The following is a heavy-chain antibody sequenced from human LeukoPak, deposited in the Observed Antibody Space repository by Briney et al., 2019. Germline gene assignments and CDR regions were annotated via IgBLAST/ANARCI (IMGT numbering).Heavy chain of an antibody. D-gene: IGHD1-26*01. CDR3: AGFLTAGRRSTDWFDP. CDR2: IYYSGST. CDR1: GGSISSGGYY. Sequence: SETLSLTCTVSGGSISSGGYYWSWIRQHPGKGLEWIGYIYYSGSTYYNPSLKSRVTISVDTSKNQFSLKLSSVTAADTAVYYCAGFLTAGRRSTDWFDPWGQGTLVTVSS. J-gene: IGHJ5*02. V-gene: IGHV4-31*03.